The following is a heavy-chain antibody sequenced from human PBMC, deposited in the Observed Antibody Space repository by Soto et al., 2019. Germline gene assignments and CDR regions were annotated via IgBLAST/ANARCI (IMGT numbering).Heavy chain of an antibody. CDR1: GFTLSSYV. CDR3: ARDRQQWLEPAGGALPF. Sequence: QVQLVESGGGVVQPGRSLRLSCAASGFTLSSYVMHWVRQAPGKGLEWVARISYAGNDNYYADSVKGRFTISRDNSKNTLDLQMTSLRADDTAVYYCARDRQQWLEPAGGALPFWGQGTMVIV. D-gene: IGHD6-19*01. V-gene: IGHV3-30-3*01. CDR2: ISYAGNDN. J-gene: IGHJ3*01.